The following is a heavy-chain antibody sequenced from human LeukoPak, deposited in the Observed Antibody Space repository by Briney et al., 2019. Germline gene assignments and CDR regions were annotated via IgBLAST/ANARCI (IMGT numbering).Heavy chain of an antibody. CDR3: VRDLSFSPDS. CDR2: ISPDGSYT. CDR1: GFTFSSSW. V-gene: IGHV3-74*01. J-gene: IGHJ4*02. Sequence: GGSLRLSCAASGFTFSSSWMHWVRQVPGKGLVWVSHISPDGSYTDYADSVKGRFIISRDNAKNTMSLQMNSLRAEDTAVYYCVRDLSFSPDSWGQGTLVSVSS.